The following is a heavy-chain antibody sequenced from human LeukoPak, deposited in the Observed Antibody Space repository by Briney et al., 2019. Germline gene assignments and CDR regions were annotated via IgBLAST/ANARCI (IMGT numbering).Heavy chain of an antibody. CDR2: IYTSGST. J-gene: IGHJ6*03. V-gene: IGHV4-4*09. Sequence: SETLSLTYSVSGGSFDSKYWSWIPQPPGKGLEWIGYIYTSGSTNFNPSLRSRVAMSIDTSKNQFSLKVYSVTAADTAVYYCAREAVAAPYYYYYMDVWGKGTTVTVSS. CDR1: GGSFDSKY. D-gene: IGHD6-19*01. CDR3: AREAVAAPYYYYYMDV.